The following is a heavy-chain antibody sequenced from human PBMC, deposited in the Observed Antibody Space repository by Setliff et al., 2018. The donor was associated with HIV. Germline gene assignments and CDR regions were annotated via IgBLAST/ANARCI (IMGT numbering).Heavy chain of an antibody. V-gene: IGHV4-39*07. CDR3: ARPLSTSYYFWGDAFGI. CDR1: GGSISSGSYY. CDR2: IYHSGST. D-gene: IGHD3-3*01. Sequence: SETLSLTCSVSGGSISSGSYYWGWIRQPPGKGLEWIGSIYHSGSTYYNPSLKSRVTISVDTSKNQFSLRLTSVTAADTAMYYCARPLSTSYYFWGDAFGIWGQGTVVTVS. J-gene: IGHJ3*02.